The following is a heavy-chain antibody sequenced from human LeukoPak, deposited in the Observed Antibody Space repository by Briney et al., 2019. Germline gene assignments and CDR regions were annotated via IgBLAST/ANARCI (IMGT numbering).Heavy chain of an antibody. D-gene: IGHD1-14*01. CDR3: ARDKPPGDAFDI. V-gene: IGHV4-59*01. J-gene: IGHJ3*02. CDR2: IYYSGST. CDR1: GGSISSYY. Sequence: SETLPLTCTVSGGSISSYYWSWIRQPPGKGLEWIGYIYYSGSTNYNPSLKSRVTISVDTSKNQFSLKLSSVTAADTAVYYCARDKPPGDAFDIWGQGTMVTVSS.